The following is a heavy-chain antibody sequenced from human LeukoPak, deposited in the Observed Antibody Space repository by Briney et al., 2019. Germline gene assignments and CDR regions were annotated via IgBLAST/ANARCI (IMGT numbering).Heavy chain of an antibody. D-gene: IGHD3-22*01. Sequence: ASVKVSCKASGYTFTSYGISWVRQAPGQGLEWMGWISAYNGNTNYAQKLQGRVTMTRDTSTSTVYMELSSLRSEDTAVYYCAREYYDSSGYYFQDYWGQGTLVTVSS. CDR1: GYTFTSYG. CDR2: ISAYNGNT. J-gene: IGHJ4*02. CDR3: AREYYDSSGYYFQDY. V-gene: IGHV1-18*01.